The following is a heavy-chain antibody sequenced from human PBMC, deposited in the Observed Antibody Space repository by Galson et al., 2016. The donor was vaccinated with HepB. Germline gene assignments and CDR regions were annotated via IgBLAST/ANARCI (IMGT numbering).Heavy chain of an antibody. D-gene: IGHD3-9*01. V-gene: IGHV1-69*01. J-gene: IGHJ4*02. CDR1: EGTFSTYA. CDR3: ARAGSSLTAYYN. CDR2: SNTIFGPA. Sequence: SCKASEGTFSTYAINWVRQAPGQGLAWMGGSNTIFGPANYAQKFKGRVTITADGSTSTAYMELRSLRSEDTAVYYCARAGSSLTAYYNWGQGTLVTVSP.